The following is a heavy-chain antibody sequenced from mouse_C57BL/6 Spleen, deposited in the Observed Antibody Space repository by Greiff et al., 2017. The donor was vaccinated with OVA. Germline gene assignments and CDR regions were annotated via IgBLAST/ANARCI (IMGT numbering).Heavy chain of an antibody. CDR3: ARTGTTYFDV. D-gene: IGHD4-1*01. Sequence: VQLQQSGPGMVKPSQSLSLTCTVTGYSITSGYDWHWIRHFPGNKLEWMGYISYSGSTNYNPSLKSRISITHDTSKNHFFLKLNSVTTEDTATYYCARTGTTYFDVWGTGTTVTVSS. CDR2: ISYSGST. V-gene: IGHV3-1*01. CDR1: GYSITSGYD. J-gene: IGHJ1*03.